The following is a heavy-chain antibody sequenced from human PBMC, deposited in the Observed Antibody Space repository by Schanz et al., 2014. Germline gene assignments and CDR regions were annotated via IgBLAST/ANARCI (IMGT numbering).Heavy chain of an antibody. D-gene: IGHD3-22*01. CDR1: GYTFTSYG. J-gene: IGHJ5*02. CDR2: ITAYNGDT. V-gene: IGHV1-18*01. Sequence: QVQLVQSGAEVKKPGASVKVSCKASGYTFTSYGISWVRQAPGQGLEWMGWITAYNGDTNYALKLQGRVTMTTDTSTGTAYMELRSLRSEDTAVYYCAREVGLYDRGWFDPWGQGTLVTVSS. CDR3: AREVGLYDRGWFDP.